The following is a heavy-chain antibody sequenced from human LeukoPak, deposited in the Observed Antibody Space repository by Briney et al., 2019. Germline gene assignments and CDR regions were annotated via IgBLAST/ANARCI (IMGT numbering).Heavy chain of an antibody. V-gene: IGHV7-4-1*02. CDR2: INTNTGNP. CDR3: ARDTPYYYDSSGSMGGY. CDR1: GYTFTSYA. Sequence: ASVKVSCTASGYTFTSYAMNWVRQAPGQGLEWMGWINTNTGNPTYAQGFTGRFVFSLDTSVSTAYLQISSLKAEDTAVYYCARDTPYYYDSSGSMGGYWGQGTLVTVSS. D-gene: IGHD3-22*01. J-gene: IGHJ4*02.